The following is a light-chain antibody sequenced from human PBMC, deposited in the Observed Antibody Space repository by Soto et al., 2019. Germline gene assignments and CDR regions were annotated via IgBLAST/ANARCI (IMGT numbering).Light chain of an antibody. Sequence: QSALTQPPSASGSPGQSVAISCTGTSSDVGGYNYVSWYQQHSGKAPKLMIYEVNKRPSGVPDRFSGSKSGNTASLTVSGLQAEDEADYYCSSYAGSSNVFGTGTKVTVL. CDR3: SSYAGSSNV. CDR2: EVN. V-gene: IGLV2-8*01. J-gene: IGLJ1*01. CDR1: SSDVGGYNY.